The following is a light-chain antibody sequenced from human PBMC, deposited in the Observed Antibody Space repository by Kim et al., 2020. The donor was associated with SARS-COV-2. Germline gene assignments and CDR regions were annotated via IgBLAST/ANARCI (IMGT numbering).Light chain of an antibody. CDR1: QDISNY. J-gene: IGKJ2*01. V-gene: IGKV1-33*01. CDR3: PQYDNLPYA. Sequence: DIQMTQSPSSLSASVGDRVTVTCQASQDISNYLNWYQQKPGKAPQLLIYDASNLETGVPSRFSGSGSGTDFTFTISSLQPEDIATYYCPQYDNLPYAFGQGTELEI. CDR2: DAS.